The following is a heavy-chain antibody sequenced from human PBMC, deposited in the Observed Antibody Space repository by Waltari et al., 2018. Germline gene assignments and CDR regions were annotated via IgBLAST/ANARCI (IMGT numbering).Heavy chain of an antibody. Sequence: QVQLVQSGAEVKKPGSSVKVSCKASGGTFSSYAISWVRQAPGQGLEWMGRIIPIFGTANYAQKFQGRVTITADKSTSTAYMELSSLRSEDTAVYYCAKDRMWFGESLEYFQHWGQGTLVTVSS. D-gene: IGHD3-10*01. V-gene: IGHV1-69*08. CDR1: GGTFSSYA. CDR2: IIPIFGTA. CDR3: AKDRMWFGESLEYFQH. J-gene: IGHJ1*01.